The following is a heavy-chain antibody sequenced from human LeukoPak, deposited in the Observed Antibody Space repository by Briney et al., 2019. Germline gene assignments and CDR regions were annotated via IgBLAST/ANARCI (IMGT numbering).Heavy chain of an antibody. J-gene: IGHJ4*02. V-gene: IGHV4-34*01. D-gene: IGHD1-26*01. CDR2: INHSGST. Sequence: SETLSLTCAVYGGSFSGYYWSWIRQPPGKGLEWIGEINHSGSTNCNPSLKSRVTISVDTSKNQFSLKLSSVTAADTAVYYCARGRPHSGSYIAWGQGTLVTVSS. CDR3: ARGRPHSGSYIA. CDR1: GGSFSGYY.